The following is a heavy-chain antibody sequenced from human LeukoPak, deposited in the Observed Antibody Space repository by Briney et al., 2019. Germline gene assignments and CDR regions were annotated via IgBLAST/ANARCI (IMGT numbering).Heavy chain of an antibody. J-gene: IGHJ5*02. Sequence: QTGGSLRLSCAASGFTFSSSAMSWVRQAPGKGLGWVSAISGSGGSTYYADSVKGRFTISRDNSKNTLHLQMNSLRAEDTAVYYCAKRARVVGAMNWFDPWGQGTLVTVSS. CDR1: GFTFSSSA. V-gene: IGHV3-23*01. D-gene: IGHD1-26*01. CDR2: ISGSGGST. CDR3: AKRARVVGAMNWFDP.